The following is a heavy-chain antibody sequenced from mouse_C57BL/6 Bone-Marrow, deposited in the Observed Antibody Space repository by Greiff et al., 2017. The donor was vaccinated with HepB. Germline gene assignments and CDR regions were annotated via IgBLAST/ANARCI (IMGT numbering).Heavy chain of an antibody. V-gene: IGHV5-16*01. D-gene: IGHD1-1*01. CDR3: ARGDYGSSYPYFDY. Sequence: EVKLVESEGGLVQPGSSMKLSCTASGFTFSDYYMARVRQVPEKGLEWVANINYDGSSTYYLDSLKSRFIISRDNAKNILYLQMSSLKSEDTATYYCARGDYGSSYPYFDYWGQGTTLTVSS. CDR1: GFTFSDYY. J-gene: IGHJ2*01. CDR2: INYDGSST.